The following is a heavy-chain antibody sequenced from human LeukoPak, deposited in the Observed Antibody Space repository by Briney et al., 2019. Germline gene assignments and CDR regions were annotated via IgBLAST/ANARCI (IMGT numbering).Heavy chain of an antibody. V-gene: IGHV1-8*01. CDR2: MNPNSGNT. D-gene: IGHD4-17*01. J-gene: IGHJ3*02. CDR1: GYTFTSYD. Sequence: ASVKVSCKASGYTFTSYDINWVRQATGQGLEWMGWMNPNSGNTGYAQKFQGRVTMTRNTSISTAYMELSSLRSEDTAVYYCAKDPNGDYIGTFDIWGQGTTVTVSS. CDR3: AKDPNGDYIGTFDI.